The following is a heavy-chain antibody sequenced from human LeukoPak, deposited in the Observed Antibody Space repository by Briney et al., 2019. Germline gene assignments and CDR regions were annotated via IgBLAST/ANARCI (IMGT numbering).Heavy chain of an antibody. J-gene: IGHJ3*02. CDR3: ARVIPHYDILTGHAFDI. Sequence: SETLSLTCTVSGGSISSYYWSWIRQPAGKGLEWIGRIYTSGSTNYNPSLKSRVTMSVDTSKNQFSLKLSSVTAAGTAVYYCARVIPHYDILTGHAFDIWGQGTMVTVSS. V-gene: IGHV4-4*07. CDR2: IYTSGST. D-gene: IGHD3-9*01. CDR1: GGSISSYY.